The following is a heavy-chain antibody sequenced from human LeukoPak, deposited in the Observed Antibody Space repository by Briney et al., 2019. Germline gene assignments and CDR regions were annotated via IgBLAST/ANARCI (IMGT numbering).Heavy chain of an antibody. CDR1: GGSISSGGYS. CDR3: ARGPGGMDV. CDR2: IYHSGST. Sequence: PSQTLSLTCAVSGGSISSGGYSWSWIRQPPGKGLEWIGYIYHSGSTYYNPSLKSRVTISVDRSKNQFSLKLSSMTAADTAVYYCARGPGGMDVWGKGTTVTVSS. J-gene: IGHJ6*04. V-gene: IGHV4-30-2*01.